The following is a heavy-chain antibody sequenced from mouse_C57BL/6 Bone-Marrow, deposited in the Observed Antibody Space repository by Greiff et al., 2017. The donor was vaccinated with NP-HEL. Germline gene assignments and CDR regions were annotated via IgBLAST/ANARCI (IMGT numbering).Heavy chain of an antibody. D-gene: IGHD1-1*01. CDR2: IHPNSGST. Sequence: VQLQQPGAELVKPGASVKLSCKASGYTFTSYWMHWVKQRPGQGLEWIGMIHPNSGSTNYNEKFKSKATLTVDKSSSTAYMQLSSLTSEDSAVYYCARKDYYGSREFAYWGQGTLVTVSA. V-gene: IGHV1-64*01. CDR3: ARKDYYGSREFAY. J-gene: IGHJ3*01. CDR1: GYTFTSYW.